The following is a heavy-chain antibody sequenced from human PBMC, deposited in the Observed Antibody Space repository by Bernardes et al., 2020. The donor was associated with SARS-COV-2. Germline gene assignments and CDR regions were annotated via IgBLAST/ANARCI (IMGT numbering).Heavy chain of an antibody. Sequence: SETLSLTCSVSGGSITSHNYCWGWIRQPPGKGLEWIGSLCYSGTTTNNPSLTSRVTISVDTAKNQLSRKMSSVTAADTAVYYCSRHNFPKAGGGTFDIWGQGTMVTVSS. CDR3: SRHNFPKAGGGTFDI. D-gene: IGHD3-10*01. CDR2: LCYSGTT. V-gene: IGHV4-39*01. J-gene: IGHJ3*02. CDR1: GGSITSHNYC.